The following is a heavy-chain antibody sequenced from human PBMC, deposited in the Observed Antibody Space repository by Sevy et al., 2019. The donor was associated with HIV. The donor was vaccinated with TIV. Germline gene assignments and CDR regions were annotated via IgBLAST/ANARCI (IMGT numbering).Heavy chain of an antibody. J-gene: IGHJ4*02. D-gene: IGHD4-4*01. V-gene: IGHV4-59*01. CDR2: MFYRGST. CDR1: GASMNIYY. CDR3: ARLSAVSRSYNFDY. Sequence: SETLSLTCAVSGASMNIYYWSWIRQPPGKGLEWIGYMFYRGSTNYNPSLKSRVTISVDTSKNQFSLKLNSVTAADTAVYYCARLSAVSRSYNFDYWGQGTLVTVSS.